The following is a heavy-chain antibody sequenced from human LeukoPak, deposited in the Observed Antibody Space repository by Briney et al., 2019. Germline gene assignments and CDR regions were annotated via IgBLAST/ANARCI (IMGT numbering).Heavy chain of an antibody. V-gene: IGHV4-31*03. CDR3: ATPGALRYNWNYLNY. CDR2: IYYSGST. CDR1: GGSISSGGYY. D-gene: IGHD1-20*01. Sequence: PSQTLSLTCTVSGGSISSGGYYWSWIRQHPGKGLEWIGYIYYSGSTYYNPSLKSRVTISVDTSKNQFSLKLSSVTAADTAVYYCATPGALRYNWNYLNYWGQGTLVTVSS. J-gene: IGHJ4*02.